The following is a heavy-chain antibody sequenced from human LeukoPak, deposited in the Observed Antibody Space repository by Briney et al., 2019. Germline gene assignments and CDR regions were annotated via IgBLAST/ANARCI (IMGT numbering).Heavy chain of an antibody. Sequence: PGGSLRLSCAASGFTFRSYWMSWVRQAPGKGLEWVSYISSSGSTIYYADSVKGRFTISRDNAKNSLYPQMNSLRAEDTAVYYCARDPRVRVVVAAGYYMDVWGKGTTVTVSS. CDR2: ISSSGSTI. CDR3: ARDPRVRVVVAAGYYMDV. V-gene: IGHV3-48*04. J-gene: IGHJ6*03. D-gene: IGHD2-15*01. CDR1: GFTFRSYW.